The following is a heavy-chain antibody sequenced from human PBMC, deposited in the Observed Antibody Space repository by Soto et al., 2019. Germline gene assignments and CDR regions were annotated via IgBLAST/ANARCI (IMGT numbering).Heavy chain of an antibody. CDR3: ARDPSTAGYYGLDV. V-gene: IGHV3-53*01. Sequence: GGSLRLSCAASGFTLNNYQMNWVRQAPGKGLDWVSVIYSGGVTYYAGSVKGRFTITRDSSKNTVYLQMHSLRAEDTAIYYCARDPSTAGYYGLDVWGQGTTVTVSS. D-gene: IGHD6-25*01. CDR2: IYSGGVT. J-gene: IGHJ6*02. CDR1: GFTLNNYQ.